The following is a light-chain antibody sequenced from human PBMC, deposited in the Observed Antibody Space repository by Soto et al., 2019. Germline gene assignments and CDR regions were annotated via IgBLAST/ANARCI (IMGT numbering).Light chain of an antibody. V-gene: IGLV2-14*01. CDR3: GSYTSSSTLV. CDR2: EVS. J-gene: IGLJ2*01. CDR1: SSDVGGYNY. Sequence: HSALTQPASVSGSPGQSITISCTGTSSDVGGYNYVSWYQQHPGKAPKLMIYEVSNRPSGVSNRFSGAKSGNTASLTISGLQAEDDADYYCGSYTSSSTLVFGGGTKLTVL.